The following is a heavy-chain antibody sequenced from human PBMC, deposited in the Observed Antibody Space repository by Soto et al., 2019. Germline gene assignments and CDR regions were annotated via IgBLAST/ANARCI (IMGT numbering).Heavy chain of an antibody. D-gene: IGHD2-2*01. V-gene: IGHV4-31*03. Sequence: QVQLQESGPGLVKPSQTLSLTCTVSGGSIYTGGFYWSWIRQLPGKGLEWLGYIYYTGSTQYTPFLQRRLNLSTGTSDNQVSLRLNSLTGADTAVHYCSTSLGTSPTRVDYWGQGTLVTVSS. J-gene: IGHJ4*02. CDR3: STSLGTSPTRVDY. CDR1: GGSIYTGGFY. CDR2: IYYTGST.